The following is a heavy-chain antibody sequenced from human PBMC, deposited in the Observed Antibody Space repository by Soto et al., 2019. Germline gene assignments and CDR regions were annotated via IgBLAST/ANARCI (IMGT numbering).Heavy chain of an antibody. CDR1: GGSISSSSYY. J-gene: IGHJ6*03. CDR3: ARVVTMVRGVITPTYYYYMDV. CDR2: IYYSGST. V-gene: IGHV4-39*07. Sequence: SETLSLTCTVSGGSISSSSYYWGWIRQPPGKGLEWIGSIYYSGSTYYNPSLKSRVTISVDTSKNQFSLKLSSVTAADTAVYYCARVVTMVRGVITPTYYYYMDVWGKGTTVTVSS. D-gene: IGHD3-10*01.